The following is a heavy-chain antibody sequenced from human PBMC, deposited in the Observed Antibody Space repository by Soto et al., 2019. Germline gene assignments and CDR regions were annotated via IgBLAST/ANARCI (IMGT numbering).Heavy chain of an antibody. V-gene: IGHV1-2*04. CDR3: ARDLVSSGYYGTDYYYYGMDV. CDR1: GYTFTGYY. J-gene: IGHJ6*02. D-gene: IGHD3-22*01. CDR2: INPNSGGT. Sequence: GASVKVSCKASGYTFTGYYMHWVRQAPGQGLEWMGWINPNSGGTNYAQKFQGWVTMTRDTSISTAYMELSRLRSDDTAVYYCARDLVSSGYYGTDYYYYGMDVWGQGTTVTVSS.